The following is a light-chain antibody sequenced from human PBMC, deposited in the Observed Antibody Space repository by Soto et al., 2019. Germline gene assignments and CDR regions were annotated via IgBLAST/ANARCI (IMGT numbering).Light chain of an antibody. CDR1: SSDVGAYTF. CDR3: SSYTSSSTHV. J-gene: IGLJ7*01. CDR2: DVS. Sequence: QSALTQPASVSGSPGQSITISCTGTSSDVGAYTFVSWYQQHPDKVPKLMIFDVSRRPSGISDRFSGSKSGNTASLTISGLQPEDEADYYCSSYTSSSTHVFGSGTQLTVL. V-gene: IGLV2-14*03.